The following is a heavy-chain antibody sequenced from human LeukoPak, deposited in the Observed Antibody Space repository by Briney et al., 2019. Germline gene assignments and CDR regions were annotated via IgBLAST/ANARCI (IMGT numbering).Heavy chain of an antibody. J-gene: IGHJ4*02. V-gene: IGHV3-13*01. Sequence: GGSLRLSCAASGFTFSSYDMHWVRQATGKGLEWVSAIGTAGDTYYPGSVKGRFTISRENAKNSLYLQMNSLRAGDTAVYYCARAVEGTSYLYFDYWGQGTLVTVSS. D-gene: IGHD3/OR15-3a*01. CDR1: GFTFSSYD. CDR2: IGTAGDT. CDR3: ARAVEGTSYLYFDY.